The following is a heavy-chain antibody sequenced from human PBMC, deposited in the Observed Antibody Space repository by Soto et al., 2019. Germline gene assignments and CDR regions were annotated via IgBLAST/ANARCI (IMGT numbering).Heavy chain of an antibody. CDR2: ISGSDGST. J-gene: IGHJ4*02. Sequence: GGSLRLSCAASGFIFSIYAMTWVRQAPGKGLEWVSVISGSDGSTYYADSVKGRFTISRDNSKNTLYPQMNSLGAEDTALYYCAKAVSFSAESERFDYWGQGTLVTVSS. CDR1: GFIFSIYA. D-gene: IGHD1-20*01. V-gene: IGHV3-23*01. CDR3: AKAVSFSAESERFDY.